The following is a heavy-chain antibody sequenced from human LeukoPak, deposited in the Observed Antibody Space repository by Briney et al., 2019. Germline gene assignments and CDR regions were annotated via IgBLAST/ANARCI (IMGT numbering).Heavy chain of an antibody. CDR3: ARVAVTVFGVEYYMDV. D-gene: IGHD3-3*01. V-gene: IGHV3-30*02. J-gene: IGHJ6*03. CDR1: GFTFSSYG. CDR2: IRYDGTNE. Sequence: GGSLRLSCAASGFTFSSYGMHWVRQAPGKGLEWVAFIRYDGTNEYYADSVKGRFTISRDNSKNSLYLQMNSLRAEDTAVYYCARVAVTVFGVEYYMDVWGKGTTVTVSS.